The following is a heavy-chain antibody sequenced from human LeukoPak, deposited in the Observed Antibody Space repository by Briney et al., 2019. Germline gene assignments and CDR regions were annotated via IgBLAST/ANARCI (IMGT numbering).Heavy chain of an antibody. CDR2: INAGDGHT. D-gene: IGHD3-10*02. Sequence: ASVKVSCKASGYTFTDFPIHWVRQAPGQSLEWMGGINAGDGHTKYSRKLQGRLSVTRDTSANTAYMELSSLRSEDTAVCAGVIVRGSSYSLEYWGQGTLVTVSS. V-gene: IGHV1-3*01. CDR1: GYTFTDFP. J-gene: IGHJ4*02. CDR3: VIVRGSSYSLEY.